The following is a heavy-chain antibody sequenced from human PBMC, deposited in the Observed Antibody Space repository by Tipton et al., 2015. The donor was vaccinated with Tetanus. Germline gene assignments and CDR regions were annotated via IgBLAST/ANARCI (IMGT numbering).Heavy chain of an antibody. D-gene: IGHD2-21*02. CDR3: ARDEGSQYRGGDCYPPDYYYYGMDV. J-gene: IGHJ6*02. Sequence: QSGPEVKKPGSSVKVSCKASGGTFSSYAISWVRQAPGQGLEWMGRIIPILGIANYAQKFQGRVTITADKSTSTAYMELSSLRSEATAVYYCARDEGSQYRGGDCYPPDYYYYGMDVWRQGTTVTVSS. CDR1: GGTFSSYA. CDR2: IIPILGIA. V-gene: IGHV1-69*04.